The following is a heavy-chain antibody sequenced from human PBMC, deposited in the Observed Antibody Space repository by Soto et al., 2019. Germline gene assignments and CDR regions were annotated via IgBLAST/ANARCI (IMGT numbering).Heavy chain of an antibody. CDR1: GYSFTSDW. V-gene: IGHV5-51*01. CDR2: IYPGDSDT. J-gene: IGHJ3*02. Sequence: EALKISWKGSGYSFTSDWIGWVRQMPGKGLEGMGIIYPGDSDTRYSPSFQGQVTISADNSISTAYLQWSSLKASDTAMYYCPRRYYYGSGSYAFDIWGQGTMVTVSS. CDR3: PRRYYYGSGSYAFDI. D-gene: IGHD3-10*01.